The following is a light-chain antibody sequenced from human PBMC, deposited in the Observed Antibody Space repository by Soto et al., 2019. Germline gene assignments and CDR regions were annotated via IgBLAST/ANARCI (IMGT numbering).Light chain of an antibody. CDR3: QQYGSSPGT. V-gene: IGKV3-20*01. Sequence: EIVLTQSPGTLSLSPGEGATLSCRASQSVSSSFLAWYQQKPGQAPRLLIYDASNRATGIPARFSGSGSGTDFTLTISSLEPEDFAVYYCQQYGSSPGTLGGGTKVDIK. CDR1: QSVSSSF. J-gene: IGKJ4*01. CDR2: DAS.